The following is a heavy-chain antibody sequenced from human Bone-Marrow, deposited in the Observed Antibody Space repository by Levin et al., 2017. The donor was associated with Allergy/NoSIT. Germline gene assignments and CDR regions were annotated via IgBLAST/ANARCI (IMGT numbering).Heavy chain of an antibody. CDR2: IKSKSAGGTT. J-gene: IGHJ4*02. Sequence: GGSLRLSCAASGFTFSNAWMNWVRQAPGKGLEWVGRIKSKSAGGTTDYSAPVKGRFTISRDDSKNTLFLQMNSLTIEDTAFDYCEATYDYDTNAPAGDYWGQGALVTVSS. D-gene: IGHD3-22*01. CDR1: GFTFSNAW. V-gene: IGHV3-15*01. CDR3: EATYDYDTNAPAGDY.